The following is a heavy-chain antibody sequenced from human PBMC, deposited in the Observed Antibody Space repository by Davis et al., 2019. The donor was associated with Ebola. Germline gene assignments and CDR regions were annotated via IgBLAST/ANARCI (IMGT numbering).Heavy chain of an antibody. D-gene: IGHD2-2*02. CDR3: ARDWEYQLLYYALDY. V-gene: IGHV1-69*13. Sequence: SVKVSCKASGGTFSSYAISWVRQAPGQGLEWMGGIIPIFGTANYAQKFQGRVTITADESTSTAYMELSSLRSEDTAVYYCARDWEYQLLYYALDYWGQGTLVTVSS. J-gene: IGHJ4*02. CDR1: GGTFSSYA. CDR2: IIPIFGTA.